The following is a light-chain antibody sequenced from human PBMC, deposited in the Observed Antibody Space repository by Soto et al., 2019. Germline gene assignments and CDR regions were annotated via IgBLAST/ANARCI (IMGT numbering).Light chain of an antibody. V-gene: IGLV2-14*01. CDR3: SSYTSSSTLRV. J-gene: IGLJ2*01. CDR2: DVS. CDR1: SSDGGGYNY. Sequence: QSALTQPASGSGSPGQSITISCTGTSSDGGGYNYVSWYQQHPGKAPKLMIYDVSNRPSGVSNRFSGSKSGNTASLTISGLQAEDEADSYCSSYTSSSTLRVFGGGTKLTVL.